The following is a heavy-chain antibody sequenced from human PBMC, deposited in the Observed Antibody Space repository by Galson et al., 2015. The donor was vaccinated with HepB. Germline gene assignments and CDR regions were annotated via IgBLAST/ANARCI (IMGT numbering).Heavy chain of an antibody. CDR1: DDYLNSNVYY. V-gene: IGHV4-31*03. J-gene: IGHJ4*02. D-gene: IGHD2-2*01. CDR3: AREVLVPAAFDL. CDR2: IYHRVGT. Sequence: TLTHNSSSTDDYLNSNVYYSRSVGTHPEQGLQRLGTIYHRVGTYYNSSLETRLIISVDTSKNQYSLKVSSVTAADTAVYFCAREVLVPAAFDLWGQGILVTVSS.